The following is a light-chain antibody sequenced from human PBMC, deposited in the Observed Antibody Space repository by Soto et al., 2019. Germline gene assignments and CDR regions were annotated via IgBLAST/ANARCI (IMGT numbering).Light chain of an antibody. J-gene: IGKJ1*01. V-gene: IGKV1-17*01. CDR1: EDIDTS. CDR3: LQHSDYTWT. Sequence: DIQMTQSPSTLSVSLGDRITITCRASEDIDTSLAWYQQKPGKAPKRLIYAASSLQSGVPSRFSGSGSGTEFTLTISSLQPEDFATYYCLQHSDYTWTFGQGTKVDI. CDR2: AAS.